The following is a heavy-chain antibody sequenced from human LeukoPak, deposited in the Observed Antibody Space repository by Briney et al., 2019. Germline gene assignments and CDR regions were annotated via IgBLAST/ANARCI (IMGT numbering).Heavy chain of an antibody. J-gene: IGHJ4*02. CDR2: ISWNSGSI. V-gene: IGHV3-9*01. D-gene: IGHD3-22*01. Sequence: GGSLRLSCAASGFTFDDYAMHWVRQAPGKGLEWVSGISWNSGSIGYADSVKGRFTISRDNAKNSLYLQMNSLRAEDAAVYYCARDLGYYDSSGPTGVDYWGQGTLVTVSS. CDR1: GFTFDDYA. CDR3: ARDLGYYDSSGPTGVDY.